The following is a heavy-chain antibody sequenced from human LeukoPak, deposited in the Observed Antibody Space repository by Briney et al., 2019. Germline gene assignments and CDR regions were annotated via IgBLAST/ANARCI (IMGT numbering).Heavy chain of an antibody. V-gene: IGHV3-33*01. CDR1: GFTFSSYG. CDR2: IWYDGSNT. Sequence: AGGSLRLSCTASGFTFSSYGMHWVRQAPGKGLEWVAMIWYDGSNTYYADSVKGRFTISRDNSKNTLFLQMNSLRAEDTAVYYCARDPGTDSSSWLPPVRWGQGTLVTVSS. CDR3: ARDPGTDSSSWLPPVR. D-gene: IGHD6-13*01. J-gene: IGHJ4*02.